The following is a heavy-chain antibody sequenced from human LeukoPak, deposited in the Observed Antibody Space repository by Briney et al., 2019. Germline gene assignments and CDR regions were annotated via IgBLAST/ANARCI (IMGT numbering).Heavy chain of an antibody. D-gene: IGHD3-22*01. J-gene: IGHJ3*02. V-gene: IGHV3-9*01. CDR2: ISWNSGSI. CDR3: AKDIGDYDSSVGGAFDI. Sequence: GGSLRLSCAASGFTFDDYAMHWVRHAPGKGLEWVSGISWNSGSIGYADSVKGRFTISRDNAKNSLYLQMNSLRAEDTALYYCAKDIGDYDSSVGGAFDIWGQGTMVTVSS. CDR1: GFTFDDYA.